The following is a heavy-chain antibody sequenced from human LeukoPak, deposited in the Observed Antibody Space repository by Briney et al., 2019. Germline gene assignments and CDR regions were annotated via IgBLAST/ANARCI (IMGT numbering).Heavy chain of an antibody. D-gene: IGHD3-3*01. V-gene: IGHV4-39*07. CDR3: ARGSEFLEWLIAFDI. CDR2: IYYSGST. CDR1: GGSISSSSYY. J-gene: IGHJ3*02. Sequence: PSETLSLTCTVSGGSISSSSYYWGWIRQPPGKGLEWIGSIYYSGSTYYNPSLKSRVTISVDTSKNQFSLKLSSVTAADTAVYYCARGSEFLEWLIAFDIWGQGTMVTVSS.